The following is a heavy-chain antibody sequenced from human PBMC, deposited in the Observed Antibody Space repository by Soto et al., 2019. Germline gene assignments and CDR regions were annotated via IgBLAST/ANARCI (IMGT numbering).Heavy chain of an antibody. CDR3: ARGGRFENWYFDL. J-gene: IGHJ2*01. V-gene: IGHV4-31*03. D-gene: IGHD1-26*01. CDR2: IYYSGST. CDR1: GGSISSGGYY. Sequence: SETLSLTCTVSGGSISSGGYYWSWIRQHPGKGLEWIGYIYYSGSTYYNPSLKSRVTISVDTSKNQFSLKLSSVTAADTAVYYCARGGRFENWYFDLWGHGTLVTVSS.